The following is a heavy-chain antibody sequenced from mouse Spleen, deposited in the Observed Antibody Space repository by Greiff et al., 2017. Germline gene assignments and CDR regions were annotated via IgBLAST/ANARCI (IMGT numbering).Heavy chain of an antibody. CDR1: GYAFSSSW. J-gene: IGHJ1*01. V-gene: IGHV1-82*01. CDR2: IYPGDGDT. D-gene: IGHD3-2*02. CDR3: ARSGDGYFDV. Sequence: VKLVASGPELVKPGASVKISCKASGYAFSSSWMNWVKQRPGKGLEWIGRIYPGDGDTNYNGKFKGKATLTADKSSSTAYMQLSSLTSEDSAVYFCARSGDGYFDVWGAGTTVTVSS.